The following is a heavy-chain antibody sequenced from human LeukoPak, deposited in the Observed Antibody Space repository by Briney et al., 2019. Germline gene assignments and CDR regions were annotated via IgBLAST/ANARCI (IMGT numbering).Heavy chain of an antibody. J-gene: IGHJ3*02. V-gene: IGHV4-34*01. D-gene: IGHD4-23*01. CDR2: INHSGST. CDR1: GGSFSGYY. Sequence: SETLSLTCAVYGGSFSGYYWSWIRQPPGKGLEWIGEINHSGSTNYNPSLKSRVTISVDTSKNQFSLKLSSVTAADTAVYYCARHRWPHAFDIWGQGTMVTVSS. CDR3: ARHRWPHAFDI.